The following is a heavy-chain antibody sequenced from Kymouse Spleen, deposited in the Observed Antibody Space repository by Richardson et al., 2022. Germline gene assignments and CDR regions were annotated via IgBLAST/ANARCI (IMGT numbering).Heavy chain of an antibody. CDR2: INHSGST. Sequence: QVQLQQWGAGLLKPSETLSLTCAVYGGSFSGYYWSWIRQPPGKGLEWIGEINHSGSTNYNPSLKSRVTISVDTSKNQFSLKLSSVTAADTAVYYCARGRGSGSYGNSYFDYWGQGTLVTVSS. CDR1: GGSFSGYY. V-gene: IGHV4-34*01. CDR3: ARGRGSGSYGNSYFDY. J-gene: IGHJ4*02. D-gene: IGHD3-10*01.